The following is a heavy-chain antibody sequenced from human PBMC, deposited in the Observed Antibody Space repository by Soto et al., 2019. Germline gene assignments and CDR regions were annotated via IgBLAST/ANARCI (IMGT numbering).Heavy chain of an antibody. D-gene: IGHD3-10*01. Sequence: RGSLRLSCAASGFTFISYSINFVRHSPFKWLEWVSSISSSSSYIYYADSVKGRFTISRDNAKNSLYLQMNSLRAEDTAVYYCAKNGRGYYGSGLRYYFDYWGQGTLVTVSS. CDR2: ISSSSSYI. V-gene: IGHV3-21*01. J-gene: IGHJ4*02. CDR3: AKNGRGYYGSGLRYYFDY. CDR1: GFTFISYS.